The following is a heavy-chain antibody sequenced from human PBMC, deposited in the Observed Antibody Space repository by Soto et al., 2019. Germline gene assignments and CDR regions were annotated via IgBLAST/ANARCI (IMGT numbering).Heavy chain of an antibody. CDR1: GYTVSDYA. Sequence: PLGPLRLSCAASGYTVSDYAMHWSLQAPGKGLEWVAVIWHDGTNKYYADSVKGRFTISRDNSKNTLYLQMNSLRAEDTAVYYCARHTMVRGEFYYYYGMDVWGQGTTVTVSS. CDR2: IWHDGTNK. J-gene: IGHJ6*02. CDR3: ARHTMVRGEFYYYYGMDV. D-gene: IGHD3-10*01. V-gene: IGHV3-33*01.